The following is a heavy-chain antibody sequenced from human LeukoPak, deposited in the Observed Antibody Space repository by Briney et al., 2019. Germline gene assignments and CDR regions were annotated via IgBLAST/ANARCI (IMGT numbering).Heavy chain of an antibody. Sequence: GASVKVSCRASGYTFTGFYMHWVRQAPGQGLEWMGWINPNSGGTNYAQKFQGWATMTRDTSISTAYMELSRLRSDDTAVYYCARGRGLWFGELKTDLDYWGQGTLVTVSS. J-gene: IGHJ4*02. CDR2: INPNSGGT. CDR1: GYTFTGFY. CDR3: ARGRGLWFGELKTDLDY. D-gene: IGHD3-10*01. V-gene: IGHV1-2*04.